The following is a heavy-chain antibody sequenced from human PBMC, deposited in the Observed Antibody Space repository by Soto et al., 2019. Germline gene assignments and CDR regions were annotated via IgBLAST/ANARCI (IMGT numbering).Heavy chain of an antibody. D-gene: IGHD1-1*01. CDR3: ARTASLWDY. CDR2: LSGSGGST. V-gene: IGHV3-23*01. Sequence: RVRQAPGKGLEWVSTLSGSGGSTYYADSVKGRFTISRDNPKNTLYLQMNSLRADDKAVYYCARTASLWDYWGQGTLVTVSS. J-gene: IGHJ4*02.